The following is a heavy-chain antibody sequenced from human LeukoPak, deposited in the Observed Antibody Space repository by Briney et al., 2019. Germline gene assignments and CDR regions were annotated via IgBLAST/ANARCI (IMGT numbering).Heavy chain of an antibody. CDR3: ARGGVVTRFFDF. V-gene: IGHV3-53*01. D-gene: IGHD3-3*01. Sequence: GGSLRLSCAASGFTVSSNYMSWVRQAPGKGLECVSVIYTGGNTYYADSVKGRFIISRDTSKNTLYLQMNSLRAEDTAVYYCARGGVVTRFFDFWGQGVLVTVSS. J-gene: IGHJ4*02. CDR1: GFTVSSNY. CDR2: IYTGGNT.